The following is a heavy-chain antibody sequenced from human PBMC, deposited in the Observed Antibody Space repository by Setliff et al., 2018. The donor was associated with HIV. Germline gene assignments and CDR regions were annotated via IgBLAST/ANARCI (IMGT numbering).Heavy chain of an antibody. CDR2: IRGDTIYI. Sequence: PGGSLRLSCAASGFSFSSYNMNWVRQAPGRGLEWVASIRGDTIYIYYADSVKGRFTISRDNAKNSVYLQMNSLRPEDAAMYYCAKDPRMIVVVTSTYFDYWGQGTLVTVSS. CDR3: AKDPRMIVVVTSTYFDY. J-gene: IGHJ4*02. V-gene: IGHV3-21*01. D-gene: IGHD3-22*01. CDR1: GFSFSSYN.